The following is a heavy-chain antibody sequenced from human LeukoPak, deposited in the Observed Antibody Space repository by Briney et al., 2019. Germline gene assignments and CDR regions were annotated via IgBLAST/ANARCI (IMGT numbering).Heavy chain of an antibody. D-gene: IGHD1-26*01. CDR3: ASAVGAPVFFNDY. V-gene: IGHV3-23*01. CDR1: GFTFSSYA. Sequence: GGSLRLSCAASGFTFSSYAMSWVRQAPGKGLEWVSAISGSGGSTYYADSVKGRFTISRDNSKNTLYLRMNSLRAEDTAVYYCASAVGAPVFFNDYWGQGTLVTVSS. CDR2: ISGSGGST. J-gene: IGHJ4*02.